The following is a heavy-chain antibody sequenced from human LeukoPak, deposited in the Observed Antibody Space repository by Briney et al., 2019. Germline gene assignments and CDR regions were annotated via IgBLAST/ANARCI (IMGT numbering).Heavy chain of an antibody. CDR3: ARGGRYMSASWYRSVYYYMDV. J-gene: IGHJ6*03. V-gene: IGHV3-66*01. Sequence: GGSLRLSCAASGFTVSSNYMSWVRQAPGKGLEWVSVIYSGGSTYYADSVKGRFTISRDNSKNTLYLQMNSLRAEDTAVYYCARGGRYMSASWYRSVYYYMDVWGKGTTVTVSS. CDR1: GFTVSSNY. CDR2: IYSGGST. D-gene: IGHD6-13*01.